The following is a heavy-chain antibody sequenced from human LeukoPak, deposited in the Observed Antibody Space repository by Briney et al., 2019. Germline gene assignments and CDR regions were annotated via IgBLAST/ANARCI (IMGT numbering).Heavy chain of an antibody. CDR3: ARDGAVGH. CDR2: IYYSGST. CDR1: GGPISSSSYY. D-gene: IGHD4-17*01. Sequence: SETLSLTCSVSGGPISSSSYYWGGIRQPPGKGLEWIGYIYYSGSTYYNPSLKSRVTISVDTSRNQFSLKLRSVTAADTAVYYCARDGAVGHWGQGTLVTVSS. V-gene: IGHV4-39*07. J-gene: IGHJ4*02.